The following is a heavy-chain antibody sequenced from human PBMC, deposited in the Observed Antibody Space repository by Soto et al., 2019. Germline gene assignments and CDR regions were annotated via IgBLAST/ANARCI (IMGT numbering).Heavy chain of an antibody. CDR2: ISAYNGNT. V-gene: IGHV1-18*01. CDR1: GYTFTSYG. D-gene: IGHD6-19*01. CDR3: ARGQEYSSGWCHDAFDI. J-gene: IGHJ3*02. Sequence: ASVKVSCKASGYTFTSYGISWVRQAPGQGLEWMGWISAYNGNTNYAQRLQGRVTMTTDTSTSTAYMELRSLRSDDTAVYYCARGQEYSSGWCHDAFDIWGQGTIVTVSS.